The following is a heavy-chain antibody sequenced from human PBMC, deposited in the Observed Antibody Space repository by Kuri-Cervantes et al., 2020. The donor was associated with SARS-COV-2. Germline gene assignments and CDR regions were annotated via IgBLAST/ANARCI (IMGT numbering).Heavy chain of an antibody. CDR2: IESKTDGGTT. CDR1: GFTFSNAW. D-gene: IGHD1-26*01. V-gene: IGHV3-15*04. Sequence: GGSLRLSCAASGFTFSNAWMNWVRQAPGKGLEWVGRIESKTDGGTTDYAAPVKGRFTISRDDSKNTLYLQMNSLKTEDTAVYYCTTYSGSYYSWYFDLWGRGTLVTVSS. J-gene: IGHJ2*01. CDR3: TTYSGSYYSWYFDL.